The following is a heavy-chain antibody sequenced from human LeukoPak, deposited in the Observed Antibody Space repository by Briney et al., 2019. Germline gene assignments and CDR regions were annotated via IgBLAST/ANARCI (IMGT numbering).Heavy chain of an antibody. D-gene: IGHD3-22*01. Sequence: SETLSLTCVVSGDSMSSGNYWGWIRQSPGKGLEWIATIFHSGSIYYSPSLKSRVTLSVDTSKNQFFLKLNSVNAADTAVYYCARMGVSYYYDSSTYYPLAFDVWGQGTVVTVSS. V-gene: IGHV4-38-2*01. J-gene: IGHJ3*01. CDR1: GDSMSSGNY. CDR2: IFHSGSI. CDR3: ARMGVSYYYDSSTYYPLAFDV.